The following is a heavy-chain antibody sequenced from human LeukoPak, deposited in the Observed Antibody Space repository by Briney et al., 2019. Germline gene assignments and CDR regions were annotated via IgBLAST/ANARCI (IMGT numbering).Heavy chain of an antibody. CDR3: AREGSTGLRYFYYYMDV. J-gene: IGHJ6*03. CDR1: GFTFSTYN. Sequence: GGSLRLSCAASGFTFSTYNMNWVRRAPGKGLEWVSYISTSGTTIYYADSVKGRFTISRDNAKNSLYLQMHSLRAEDTAVYYCAREGSTGLRYFYYYMDVWAKGTTVTVSS. V-gene: IGHV3-48*04. D-gene: IGHD4-11*01. CDR2: ISTSGTTI.